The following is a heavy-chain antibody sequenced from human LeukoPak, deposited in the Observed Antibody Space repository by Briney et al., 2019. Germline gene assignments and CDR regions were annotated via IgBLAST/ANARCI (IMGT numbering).Heavy chain of an antibody. V-gene: IGHV1-2*02. Sequence: ASVKVSCKASGYTFTGYYMHWVRQAPGQGLEWMGWINPNSGGTNYAQKFQGRVTMTRDTSISTAYMELSRLRSDDTAVYYCARDVRITMVRGVILGYYYYYMDVWGKGTTATVSS. D-gene: IGHD3-10*01. J-gene: IGHJ6*03. CDR1: GYTFTGYY. CDR2: INPNSGGT. CDR3: ARDVRITMVRGVILGYYYYYMDV.